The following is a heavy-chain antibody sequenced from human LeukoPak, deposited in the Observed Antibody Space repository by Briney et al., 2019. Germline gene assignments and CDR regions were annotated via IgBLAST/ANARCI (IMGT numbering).Heavy chain of an antibody. V-gene: IGHV3-33*08. D-gene: IGHD7-27*01. CDR2: IWYGGSNK. J-gene: IGHJ6*03. Sequence: AGRSLRLSCAASGFTFSSYGMHWVRQAPGKGLEWVAVIWYGGSNKYYADSVKGRFTISRDNSKNTLYLQMNSLRAEDTAVYYCATSPGDNYYYYYMDVWGKGTTVTVSS. CDR3: ATSPGDNYYYYYMDV. CDR1: GFTFSSYG.